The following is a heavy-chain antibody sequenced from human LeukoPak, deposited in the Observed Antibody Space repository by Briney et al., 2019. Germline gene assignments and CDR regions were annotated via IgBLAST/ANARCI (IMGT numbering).Heavy chain of an antibody. CDR1: GGSFSGYY. CDR2: INHSGST. D-gene: IGHD5-12*01. J-gene: IGHJ4*02. V-gene: IGHV4-34*01. CDR3: ARSGGYSGYDIDY. Sequence: PSETLSLTCAVYGGSFSGYYWSWIRQPPAKGLEWIGEINHSGSTNYNPSLKSRVTISVDTSKNQFSLKLSSVTAADTAVYYCARSGGYSGYDIDYWGQGTLVTVSS.